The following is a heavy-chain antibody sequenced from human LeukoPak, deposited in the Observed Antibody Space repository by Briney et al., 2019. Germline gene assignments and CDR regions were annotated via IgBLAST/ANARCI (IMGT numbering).Heavy chain of an antibody. V-gene: IGHV3-15*01. D-gene: IGHD3-16*02. J-gene: IGHJ4*02. CDR1: GFTFSNAW. CDR3: TTGPYDYVWGSYRRTYDY. CDR2: IKSKTDGGTT. Sequence: GGSLRLSCAASGFTFSNAWMSWVRQAPGKGLEWVGRIKSKTDGGTTDYAAPVKGRFTISRDDSKNTLYLQMNSLKTEDSAVYYCTTGPYDYVWGSYRRTYDYWGQGTLVTVSS.